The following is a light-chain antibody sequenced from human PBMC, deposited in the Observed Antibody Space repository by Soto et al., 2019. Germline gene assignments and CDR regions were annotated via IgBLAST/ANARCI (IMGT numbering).Light chain of an antibody. CDR2: KTS. Sequence: DIQMTQSPSTLSASVGDRVTITCRASQTINNWLAWYQQKPGKAPKLLIYKTSSLQSGVPSRFSGSGSGTEFTLTISCLQPDYFATYYCQQYSSYSVYTFGQGTKLEIK. J-gene: IGKJ2*01. V-gene: IGKV1-5*03. CDR3: QQYSSYSVYT. CDR1: QTINNW.